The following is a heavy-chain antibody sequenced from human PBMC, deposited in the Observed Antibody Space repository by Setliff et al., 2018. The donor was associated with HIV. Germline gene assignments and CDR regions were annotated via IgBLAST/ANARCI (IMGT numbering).Heavy chain of an antibody. CDR3: ARGRYNSRIDV. D-gene: IGHD5-18*01. V-gene: IGHV1-8*02. Sequence: GASVKVSCKASGGTFSSYAISWVRQAAGQGIEWMGWMSPKNNGSGFAQKFQARLTMTWNTSTNTAYMERRSLTSDDTAVYYCARGRYNSRIDVWGQGTTVTVSS. J-gene: IGHJ6*02. CDR2: MSPKNNGS. CDR1: GGTFSSYA.